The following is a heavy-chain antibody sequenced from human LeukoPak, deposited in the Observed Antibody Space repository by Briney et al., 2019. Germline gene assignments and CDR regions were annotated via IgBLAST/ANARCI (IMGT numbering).Heavy chain of an antibody. CDR1: GFTVSTKF. CDR2: IYDGGIT. Sequence: PGGSLRLSCAASGFTVSTKFMSWVRQAPGKGLEGVSVIYDGGITYYADSVKGRFTISGDNSKNMLFLQMNSLRAEDTAVYYCARFYDTSGYLDCWGQGTLVTVSS. D-gene: IGHD3-22*01. V-gene: IGHV3-66*01. J-gene: IGHJ4*02. CDR3: ARFYDTSGYLDC.